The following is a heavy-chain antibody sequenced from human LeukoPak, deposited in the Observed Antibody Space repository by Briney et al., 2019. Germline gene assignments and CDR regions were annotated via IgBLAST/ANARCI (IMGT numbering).Heavy chain of an antibody. CDR1: GYTFTSYA. CDR2: INTNTGNP. D-gene: IGHD6-19*01. J-gene: IGHJ5*02. V-gene: IGHV7-4-1*02. Sequence: ASVKVSCKASGYTFTSYAMNWVRQAPGQGLEWMGWINTNTGNPTYAQGFIGRFVFSLDTSVSTAYLQISSLKAEDTAVYYCARDSIAVAGTKYNWFDPWGQGTLVTVSS. CDR3: ARDSIAVAGTKYNWFDP.